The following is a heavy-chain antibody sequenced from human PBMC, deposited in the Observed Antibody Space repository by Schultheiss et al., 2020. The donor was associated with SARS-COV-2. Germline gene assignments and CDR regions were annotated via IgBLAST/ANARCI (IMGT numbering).Heavy chain of an antibody. Sequence: GESLKISCAASGFTFSTYAMHWVRQAPGKGLEWVAVISYDGSNKYYADSVKGRFTISRDNSKNTLYLQMNSLRAEDTAVYYCAKEGVTTSYYYYGMDVWGQGTTVTVSS. D-gene: IGHD4-11*01. J-gene: IGHJ6*02. CDR1: GFTFSTYA. V-gene: IGHV3-30*04. CDR3: AKEGVTTSYYYYGMDV. CDR2: ISYDGSNK.